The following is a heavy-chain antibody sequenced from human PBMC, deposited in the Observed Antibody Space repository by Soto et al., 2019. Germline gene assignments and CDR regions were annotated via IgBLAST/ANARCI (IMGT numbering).Heavy chain of an antibody. CDR2: ISVSGGGT. D-gene: IGHD3-22*01. CDR1: GFTFSSYA. V-gene: IGHV3-23*01. J-gene: IGHJ6*02. Sequence: GGSLRLSCAASGFTFSSYAMTWVRQAPGKGLEWVSGISVSGGGTYYADSVKGRFTISRDNSKNTLYLQMNSLRAEDTAVYYCARGDNYYDSSGFYYYYYGMDVWGQGTTVTVSS. CDR3: ARGDNYYDSSGFYYYYYGMDV.